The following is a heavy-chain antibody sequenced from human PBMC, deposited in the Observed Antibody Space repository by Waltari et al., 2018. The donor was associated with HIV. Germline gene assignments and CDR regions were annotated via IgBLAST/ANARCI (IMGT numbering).Heavy chain of an antibody. CDR2: IIPILGIA. CDR3: ARDLQPGIAAAGTNY. Sequence: QVQLVQSGAEVKKPGSSVQVSCKASGGTFSSYTISWVRQAPGQGLEWMGRIIPILGIANYAQKFQGRVTITADKSTSTAYMELSSLRSEDTAVYYCARDLQPGIAAAGTNYWGQGTLVTVSS. J-gene: IGHJ4*02. V-gene: IGHV1-69*08. CDR1: GGTFSSYT. D-gene: IGHD6-13*01.